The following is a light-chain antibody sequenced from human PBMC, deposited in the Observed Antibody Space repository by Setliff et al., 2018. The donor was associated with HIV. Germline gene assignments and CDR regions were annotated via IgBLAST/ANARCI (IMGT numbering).Light chain of an antibody. V-gene: IGLV2-14*01. CDR1: SSDVGLYNF. CDR2: DVT. CDR3: SSFRTSRKFV. Sequence: QSVLAQPASVSGSPRQSITISCTGTSSDVGLYNFVSWYQQHPGKVPKLIIYDVTNRPSGISHRFSGAKSGNTASLTISGLQADDEADYYCSSFRTSRKFVFGTGTKVTVL. J-gene: IGLJ1*01.